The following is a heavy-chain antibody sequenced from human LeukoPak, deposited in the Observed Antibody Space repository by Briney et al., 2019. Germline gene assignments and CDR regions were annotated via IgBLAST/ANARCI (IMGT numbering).Heavy chain of an antibody. CDR2: INHSGST. CDR3: ARAYDYVWGSSCRRVNYYMDV. D-gene: IGHD3-16*01. Sequence: ASETLSLTCAVYGGSFSGYYWSWLRQPPGKGLEWLGEINHSGSTNYNPSLKSRVTISVDTSKNQFSLKLSSVTAADTAVYYCARAYDYVWGSSCRRVNYYMDVWGKGTTATVSS. V-gene: IGHV4-34*01. CDR1: GGSFSGYY. J-gene: IGHJ6*03.